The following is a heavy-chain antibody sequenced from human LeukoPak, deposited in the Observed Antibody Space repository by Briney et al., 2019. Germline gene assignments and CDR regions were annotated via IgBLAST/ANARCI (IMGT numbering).Heavy chain of an antibody. J-gene: IGHJ3*02. CDR1: GGTFSSYA. CDR2: IIPIFGTA. D-gene: IGHD5-18*01. V-gene: IGHV1-69*05. Sequence: GASVKVSCKASGGTFSSYAISWVRQAPGQGLEWMGGIIPIFGTANYAQKFQGRVTITTDESTSTAYMELSSLRSEDTAVYYCARDLSYGYGRAFDIWGQGTMVTVSS. CDR3: ARDLSYGYGRAFDI.